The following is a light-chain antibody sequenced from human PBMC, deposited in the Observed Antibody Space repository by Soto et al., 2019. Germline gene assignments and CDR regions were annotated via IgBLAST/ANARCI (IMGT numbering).Light chain of an antibody. CDR3: QQRSNWPLFT. V-gene: IGKV3-11*01. CDR1: QRVTNF. CDR2: DAS. Sequence: GERATLSCRASQRVTNFLAWYQQKPGQAPRHLIFDASNRATGIPPRFSGSGSVTDFTLTISSLEPEDFAVYYCQQRSNWPLFTFGQGTKVDIK. J-gene: IGKJ1*01.